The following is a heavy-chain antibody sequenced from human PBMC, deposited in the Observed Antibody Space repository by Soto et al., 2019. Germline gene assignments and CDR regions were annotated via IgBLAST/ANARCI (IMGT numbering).Heavy chain of an antibody. V-gene: IGHV4-59*01. CDR1: GGAISNFH. CDR2: IYYSGN. D-gene: IGHD5-18*01. CDR3: ALGGYNYGRPFDF. J-gene: IGHJ4*02. Sequence: SETLSLTCNVSGGAISNFHLSLIRQPPGKGLEWIGYIYYSGNYYNPSLTSRVSMSLDKSKNQFSLHLKSVTAADTALYFCALGGYNYGRPFDFWCQGNGVTVSS.